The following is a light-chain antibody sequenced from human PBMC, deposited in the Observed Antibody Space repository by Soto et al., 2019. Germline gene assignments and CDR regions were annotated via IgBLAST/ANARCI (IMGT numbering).Light chain of an antibody. CDR3: AAWDDSLSGVV. J-gene: IGLJ2*01. CDR1: SSNIGSNY. Sequence: QYVLTQPPSASGTPGQRVIISCSGSSSNIGSNYVYWYQQLPGTAPKLLIYRNNQRPSGVPDRFSGSKSGTSASLAISGLRSEDEADYYCAAWDDSLSGVVFGGGTQLTVL. V-gene: IGLV1-47*01. CDR2: RNN.